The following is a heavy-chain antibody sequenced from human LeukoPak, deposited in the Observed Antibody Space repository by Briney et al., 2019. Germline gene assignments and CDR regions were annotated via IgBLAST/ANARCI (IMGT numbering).Heavy chain of an antibody. CDR3: AKDGKRISMIAVVRRGHYFDY. V-gene: IGHV3-23*01. CDR2: ISGSGGNT. Sequence: GGSLRLSCAASGFTFSSYGMSWVRQAPGKGLEWVSAISGSGGNTYYADSVKGRFTISRDNSKNALYLLMNSLRAEDTAVYYCAKDGKRISMIAVVRRGHYFDYWGQGTLVTVSS. J-gene: IGHJ4*02. CDR1: GFTFSSYG. D-gene: IGHD3-22*01.